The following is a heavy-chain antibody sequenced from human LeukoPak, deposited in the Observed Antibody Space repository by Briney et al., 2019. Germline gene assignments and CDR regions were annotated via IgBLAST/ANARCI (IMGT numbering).Heavy chain of an antibody. J-gene: IGHJ4*02. Sequence: PGGSLRLSCAASGFTFSSYAMSWVRQAPGKGLEWVSAISGSGGSTYCADSVKGRFTISRDNSKNTLYLQMNSLRAEDTAVYYCAKGPTLYSSSWYPDWGQGTLVTVSS. CDR1: GFTFSSYA. D-gene: IGHD6-13*01. CDR2: ISGSGGST. CDR3: AKGPTLYSSSWYPD. V-gene: IGHV3-23*01.